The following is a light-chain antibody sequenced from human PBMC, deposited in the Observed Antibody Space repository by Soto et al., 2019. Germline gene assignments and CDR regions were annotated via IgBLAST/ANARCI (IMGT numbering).Light chain of an antibody. CDR1: SSNIGSDT. CDR2: NNN. V-gene: IGLV1-44*01. J-gene: IGLJ2*01. CDR3: ASWYDSLNGPV. Sequence: QSVLTQPPSASGTPGQRVTISCSGSSSNIGSDTVNWYQQLPGTAPKLLIYNNNQRPSGVPDRFSGSKSGTSGSLAISGLQSEDEADYFCASWYDSLNGPVFGGGTKLTVL.